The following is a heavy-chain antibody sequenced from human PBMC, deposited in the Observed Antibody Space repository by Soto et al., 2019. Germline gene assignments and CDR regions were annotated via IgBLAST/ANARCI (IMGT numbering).Heavy chain of an antibody. V-gene: IGHV3-48*03. CDR1: GFAFSNYE. CDR3: ERDTAFDT. CDR2: ISSRGTII. J-gene: IGHJ5*02. Sequence: RGSLRLSCAASGFAFSNYEMNWVRQAPGKGLEWVSYISSRGTIIYYADSVKGRFTISRDNTKNSLYLQMDSLRAEDTDVYHCERDTAFDTWGQGTLVTVSS.